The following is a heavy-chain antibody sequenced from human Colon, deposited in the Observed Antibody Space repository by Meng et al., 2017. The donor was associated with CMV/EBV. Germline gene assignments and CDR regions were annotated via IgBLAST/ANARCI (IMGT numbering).Heavy chain of an antibody. CDR2: ISYDGSNK. J-gene: IGHJ4*02. CDR3: ARVIGPWSSSSLFDY. Sequence: SGVTFSSYAMHWVRQAPGKGLEWVAVISYDGSNKYYADSVKGRFTISRDNSKNTLYLQMNSLRAEDTAVYYCARVIGPWSSSSLFDYWGQGTLVTVSS. V-gene: IGHV3-30-3*01. CDR1: GVTFSSYA. D-gene: IGHD6-6*01.